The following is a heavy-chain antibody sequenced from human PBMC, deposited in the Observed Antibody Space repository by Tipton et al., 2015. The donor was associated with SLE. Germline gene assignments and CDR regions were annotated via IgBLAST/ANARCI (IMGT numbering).Heavy chain of an antibody. V-gene: IGHV3-33*08. CDR3: ASQMTIRDAFEI. CDR1: GFPSSEYS. Sequence: SLRLSCAASGFPSSEYSMHWARQPPGKGLEWVAVIWYDGSNKYYADSVKGRFTISRDNSKNTLYLQMNSLRAEDTAVYYCASQMTIRDAFEIWGQGTMVTVSS. D-gene: IGHD5-24*01. J-gene: IGHJ3*02. CDR2: IWYDGSNK.